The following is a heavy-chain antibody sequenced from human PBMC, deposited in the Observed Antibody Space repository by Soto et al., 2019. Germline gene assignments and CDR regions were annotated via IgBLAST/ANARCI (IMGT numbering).Heavy chain of an antibody. J-gene: IGHJ4*02. V-gene: IGHV4-61*01. D-gene: IGHD2-21*02. CDR2: IYYSGST. Sequence: SETLSLTCTVSGGSVSSGSYYWSWIRQPPGKGLEWIGYIYYSGSTNYNPSLKSRVTISVDTSKNQFSLKLSSVTAAYTAVYYCASGVVTAIHDYWGQGTLVTVSS. CDR1: GGSVSSGSYY. CDR3: ASGVVTAIHDY.